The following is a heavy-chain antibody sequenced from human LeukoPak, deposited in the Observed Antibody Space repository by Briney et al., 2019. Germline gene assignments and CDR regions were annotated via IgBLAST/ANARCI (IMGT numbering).Heavy chain of an antibody. D-gene: IGHD3-10*01. J-gene: IGHJ6*02. Sequence: ASVKVSCKASGYTFTGYYMHWVRQAPGQGLEWMGWINPNSGGTNYAQKFQGRVTMTRDTSISTAYMELSRLRSDDTAVYYCARDLLSPGRHVLLWFGEDQGYYYGMDVWGQGTTVTVSS. CDR1: GYTFTGYY. CDR3: ARDLLSPGRHVLLWFGEDQGYYYGMDV. CDR2: INPNSGGT. V-gene: IGHV1-2*02.